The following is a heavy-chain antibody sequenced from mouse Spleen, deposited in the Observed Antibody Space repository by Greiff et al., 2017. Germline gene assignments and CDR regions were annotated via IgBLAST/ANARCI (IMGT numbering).Heavy chain of an antibody. CDR2: IDLNSGGT. CDR1: GYTFTSYW. D-gene: IGHD1-1*01. CDR3: ARYYYGSSYPYYAMDY. V-gene: IGHV1-72*01. J-gene: IGHJ4*01. Sequence: QVQLQQPGAELVKPGASVKLSCKASGYTFTSYWMHWVKQRPGRGLEWIGRIDLNSGGTKYNEKFKSKATLTVDKPSSTAYMQLSSLTSEDSAVYYCARYYYGSSYPYYAMDYWGQGTSVTVSS.